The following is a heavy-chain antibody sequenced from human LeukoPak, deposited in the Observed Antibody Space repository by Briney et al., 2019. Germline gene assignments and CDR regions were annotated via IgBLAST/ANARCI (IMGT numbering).Heavy chain of an antibody. CDR2: IYYSGST. V-gene: IGHV4-39*07. D-gene: IGHD3-10*01. CDR1: GGSISSSSYY. J-gene: IGHJ5*02. Sequence: SETLSLTCTVSGGSISSSSYYWGWIRQPPGKGLEWIGSIYYSGSTYYNPSLKSRVTISVDTTKNQFSLKLSSVTAADTAVYYCATTPPSIYQRLWFGVSWGQGILVTVSS. CDR3: ATTPPSIYQRLWFGVS.